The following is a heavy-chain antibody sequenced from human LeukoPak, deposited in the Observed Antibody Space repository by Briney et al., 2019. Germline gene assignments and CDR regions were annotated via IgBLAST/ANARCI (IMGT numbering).Heavy chain of an antibody. D-gene: IGHD3/OR15-3a*01. CDR2: IYSGGST. CDR3: ARAQWTAFDYYYYMDV. CDR1: GFTFSSKW. J-gene: IGHJ6*03. Sequence: GGSLRLSCTASGFTFSSKWMTWVRQAPGKGLEWVSVIYSGGSTYYADSVKGRFTISRDNSKNTLYLQMNGLRAEDTAIYYCARAQWTAFDYYYYMDVWGKGTTVTVSS. V-gene: IGHV3-66*01.